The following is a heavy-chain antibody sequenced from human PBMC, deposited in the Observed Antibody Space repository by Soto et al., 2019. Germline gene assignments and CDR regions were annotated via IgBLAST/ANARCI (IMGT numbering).Heavy chain of an antibody. CDR3: ARCSYGSGSNWFDP. V-gene: IGHV1-46*03. CDR1: GYTFTDYF. CDR2: LRPTSGGT. J-gene: IGHJ5*02. Sequence: ASVKVSCKSSGYTFTDYFIHWVRQAPGQGLEWMGGLRPTSGGTDYAQNFKGRVTMTRDTSTSTVYMELSSLRSEDTAIYYCARCSYGSGSNWFDPCGHGNLVTVSS. D-gene: IGHD3-10*01.